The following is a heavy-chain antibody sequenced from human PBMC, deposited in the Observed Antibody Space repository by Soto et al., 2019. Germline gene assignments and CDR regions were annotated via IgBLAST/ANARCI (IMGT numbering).Heavy chain of an antibody. J-gene: IGHJ6*02. CDR1: GGSISSYC. D-gene: IGHD6-13*01. CDR2: IYYSGST. V-gene: IGHV4-59*01. CDR3: ARVWAGRAGRIEQQLAGAKYYGMDV. Sequence: SETLSLTCTVSGGSISSYCWSWIRQPPGKGLEWIGYIYYSGSTNYNPSLKSRVTISVDTSKNQFSLKLSSVTAADTAVYYCARVWAGRAGRIEQQLAGAKYYGMDVWGQGTTVTVSS.